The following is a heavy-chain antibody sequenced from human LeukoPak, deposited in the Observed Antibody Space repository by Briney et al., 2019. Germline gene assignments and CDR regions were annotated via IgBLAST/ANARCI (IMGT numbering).Heavy chain of an antibody. V-gene: IGHV3-53*04. CDR3: ARDSLAAAGTSV. CDR1: GFTFNNFA. J-gene: IGHJ4*02. CDR2: IYSGGST. Sequence: GGSLRLSCAASGFTFNNFAMSWVRQAPGKGLEWVSVIYSGGSTYYADSVKGRFTISRHNSKNTLYLQMNSLRAEDTAVYYCARDSLAAAGTSVWGQGTLVTVSS. D-gene: IGHD6-13*01.